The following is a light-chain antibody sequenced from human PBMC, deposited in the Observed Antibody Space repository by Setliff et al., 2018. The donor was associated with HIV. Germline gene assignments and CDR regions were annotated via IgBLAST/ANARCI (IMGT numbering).Light chain of an antibody. CDR3: CSYAGSGPV. V-gene: IGLV2-23*02. CDR2: DVK. Sequence: QSALTQPASVSGSPGQSITLSCTGTSSDVGGYNYVSWYQQHPDKAPKLMIYDVKNRPSGVSDRFSGSKSGNTASLTISGLQAEDEAGYYCCSYAGSGPVFGAGTRVTV. J-gene: IGLJ1*01. CDR1: SSDVGGYNY.